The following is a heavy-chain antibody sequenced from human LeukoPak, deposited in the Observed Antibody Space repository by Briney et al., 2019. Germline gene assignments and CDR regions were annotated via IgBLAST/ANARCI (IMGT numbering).Heavy chain of an antibody. CDR3: ARGSNYYYDSSADYPRY. J-gene: IGHJ4*02. CDR1: GYTFTSYY. V-gene: IGHV1-46*01. CDR2: INPSGGTT. Sequence: ASVKVSCKASGYTFTSYYMHWVRQAPGQGLEWMGIINPSGGTTTYAQQFQGRVTMTRDTSTSTVYMELNTLRSEDTAVYYCARGSNYYYDSSADYPRYWGQGTLVTVSS. D-gene: IGHD3-22*01.